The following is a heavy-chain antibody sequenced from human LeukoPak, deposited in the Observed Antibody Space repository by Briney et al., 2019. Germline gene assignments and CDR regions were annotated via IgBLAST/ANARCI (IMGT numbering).Heavy chain of an antibody. D-gene: IGHD2-15*01. CDR2: ISGSGGST. CDR3: AERREDIVVVVAATPLSDY. CDR1: GFTFSSYA. Sequence: PGGSLRLSCAASGFTFSSYAMSWVRQAPGKGLEWVSAISGSGGSTYYADSVKGRFTISRDNSKNTLYLQMNSLRAEDTAVYYCAERREDIVVVVAATPLSDYWGQGTLVTVSS. V-gene: IGHV3-23*01. J-gene: IGHJ4*02.